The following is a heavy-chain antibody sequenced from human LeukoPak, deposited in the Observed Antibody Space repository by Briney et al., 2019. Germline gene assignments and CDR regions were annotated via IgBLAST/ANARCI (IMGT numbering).Heavy chain of an antibody. Sequence: GGSLRLSCAASGFTFSSYGMHWVRQAPGKGLEWVAFIRYDGGNKKYADSVKGRFTISRDNAKNTLYLQMNSLRAEDTAVYYCARAVAVAGTGGFYWGQGTLVTVSS. J-gene: IGHJ4*02. V-gene: IGHV3-30*02. CDR2: IRYDGGNK. CDR1: GFTFSSYG. D-gene: IGHD6-19*01. CDR3: ARAVAVAGTGGFY.